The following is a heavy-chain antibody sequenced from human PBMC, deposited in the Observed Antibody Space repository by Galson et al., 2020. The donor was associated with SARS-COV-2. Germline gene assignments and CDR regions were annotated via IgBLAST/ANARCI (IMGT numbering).Heavy chain of an antibody. CDR3: ARSSYDYVWGSYRPNDYYFDY. CDR2: IYYSGST. J-gene: IGHJ4*02. Sequence: SETLSLTCTVSGGSISSSSYYWGWIRQPPGKGLEWIGSIYYSGSTYYNPSLKSRVTISVDTSKNQFSLKLSSVTAADTAVYYCARSSYDYVWGSYRPNDYYFDYWGQGTLVTVSS. V-gene: IGHV4-39*01. D-gene: IGHD3-16*02. CDR1: GGSISSSSYY.